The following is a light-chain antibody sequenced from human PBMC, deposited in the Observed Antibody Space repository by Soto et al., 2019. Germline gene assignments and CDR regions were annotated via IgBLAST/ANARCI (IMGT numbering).Light chain of an antibody. CDR2: EVS. CDR1: SSDVGGYNY. V-gene: IGLV2-14*01. Sequence: QSALTQPASVSGSPGQSITISCTGTSSDVGGYNYVSWCQQHPGKAPKLMIYEVSNRPSGVSNRFSGSKSDNTASLTISGLQAEDEADYYCSSYTSFSTYVFGTGTKVTVL. J-gene: IGLJ1*01. CDR3: SSYTSFSTYV.